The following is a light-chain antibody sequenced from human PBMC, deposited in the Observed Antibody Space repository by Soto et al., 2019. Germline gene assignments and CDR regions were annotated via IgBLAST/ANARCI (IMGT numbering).Light chain of an antibody. J-gene: IGKJ1*01. CDR3: QHYKT. CDR2: GAS. Sequence: IVLTQSPGTLSLSPGERATLSCRASQSVSSSYLAWFQQKPGQAPRVLIYGASSRATGIPGRFSGSGSGTDITLTISRLEHEDFAVYYCQHYKTFGQGTKVDIK. CDR1: QSVSSSY. V-gene: IGKV3-20*01.